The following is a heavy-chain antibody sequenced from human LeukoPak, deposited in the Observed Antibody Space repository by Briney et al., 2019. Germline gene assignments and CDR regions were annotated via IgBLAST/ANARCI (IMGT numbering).Heavy chain of an antibody. D-gene: IGHD2-8*01. Sequence: PSETLSLTRPVSGCSLSSYYWSWIRQPPGKGLEWIGYIYYSGSTNYNPSLKSRVTISVDTSKNQFSLKLSSVTAADTAVYYCARSEGVSYYYMDVWGKGTTVTVSS. CDR1: GCSLSSYY. CDR3: ARSEGVSYYYMDV. V-gene: IGHV4-59*01. CDR2: IYYSGST. J-gene: IGHJ6*03.